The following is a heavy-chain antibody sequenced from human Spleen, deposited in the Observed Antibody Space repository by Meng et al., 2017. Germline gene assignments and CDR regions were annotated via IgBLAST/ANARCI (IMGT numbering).Heavy chain of an antibody. CDR3: AKDRGTLYYDSNGWFDP. CDR2: ISGSGGST. Sequence: GESLKISCAASGFTFGSYAMSWVRQAPGKGLEWVSAISGSGGSTDYAHSVKGQFTISRDNSKNTLYLQVNSLRAADTAVYYCAKDRGTLYYDSNGWFDPWGQGTLVTVSS. CDR1: GFTFGSYA. D-gene: IGHD3-22*01. V-gene: IGHV3-23*01. J-gene: IGHJ5*02.